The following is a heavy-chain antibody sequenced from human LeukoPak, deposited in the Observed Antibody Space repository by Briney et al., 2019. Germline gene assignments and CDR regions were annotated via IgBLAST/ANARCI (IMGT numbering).Heavy chain of an antibody. D-gene: IGHD3-10*01. CDR1: GGTFSSYT. Sequence: SVKVSCKASGGTFSSYTISWVRQAPGQGLEWMGRIIPILGIANYAQKFQGRVTITADKSTSTAYMELSSLRSEDTAVYYCARDYGSGSYFNYWGQGTLVTASS. CDR3: ARDYGSGSYFNY. J-gene: IGHJ4*02. V-gene: IGHV1-69*02. CDR2: IIPILGIA.